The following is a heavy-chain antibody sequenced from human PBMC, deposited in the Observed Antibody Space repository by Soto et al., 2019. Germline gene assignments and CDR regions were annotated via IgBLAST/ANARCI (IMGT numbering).Heavy chain of an antibody. CDR2: IYYSGST. CDR3: ASTQWLGGYYNGMEV. J-gene: IGHJ6*02. Sequence: SVTMPLPWTVAGCSVSSRRYYWSWNRTPPGKGLEWMGYIYYSGSTNYNPSLKSRVTISVDTSKNQFSLKLSSVTAADTAVYYCASTQWLGGYYNGMEVLGQGTSVTVFS. V-gene: IGHV4-61*01. D-gene: IGHD6-19*01. CDR1: GCSVSSRRYY.